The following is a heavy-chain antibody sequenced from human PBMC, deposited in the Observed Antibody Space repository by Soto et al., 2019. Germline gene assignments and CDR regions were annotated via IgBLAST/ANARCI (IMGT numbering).Heavy chain of an antibody. Sequence: QVQLVQSGAEVKKPGSSVKVSCKASGGTFDNYAITWVRQAPGQGLEWRAGIIPMLDSANYAEKFQDRDKINAEESSCTVYIELSSLRSEDTAVYYWARMYHYDSGGKSYFYYGIDVLGQENTFTLSS. CDR3: ARMYHYDSGGKSYFYYGIDV. D-gene: IGHD3-22*01. CDR2: IIPMLDSA. V-gene: IGHV1-69*12. CDR1: GGTFDNYA. J-gene: IGHJ6*02.